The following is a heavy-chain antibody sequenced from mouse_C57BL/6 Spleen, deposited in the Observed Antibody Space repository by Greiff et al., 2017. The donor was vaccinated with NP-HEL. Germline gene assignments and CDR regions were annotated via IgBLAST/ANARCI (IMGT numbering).Heavy chain of an antibody. CDR3: ARWITSYYYALDY. CDR1: GYTFTSYW. J-gene: IGHJ4*01. Sequence: QVKLQQSGAELVRPGSSVKLSCKASGYTFTSYWMHWVKQRPIQGLEWIGNIIYSDSATYYNQKFKDKATLTVDKSSSTAYMQLNSLTSEDSAFYYCARWITSYYYALDYWGQGTSVTVSS. V-gene: IGHV1-52*01. D-gene: IGHD1-3*01. CDR2: IIYSDSAT.